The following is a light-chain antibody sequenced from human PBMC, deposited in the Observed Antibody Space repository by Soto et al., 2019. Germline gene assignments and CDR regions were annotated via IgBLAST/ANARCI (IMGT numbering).Light chain of an antibody. CDR1: QSVSTD. CDR3: HQYHDWPLT. J-gene: IGKJ4*01. V-gene: IGKV3-15*01. CDR2: GAS. Sequence: EIVMTQSPATLSVSPGEGATLSCRASQSVSTDLAWYRQKPGQAPRLLIYGASSRAPDIPARFSGSGSGTDFTLTISRLQSEDFAVYYCHQYHDWPLTFGGGTKVEIK.